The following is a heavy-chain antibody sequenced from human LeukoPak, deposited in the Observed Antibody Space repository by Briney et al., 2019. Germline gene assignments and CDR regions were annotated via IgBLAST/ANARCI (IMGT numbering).Heavy chain of an antibody. CDR1: GGSFSGYY. J-gene: IGHJ3*02. CDR2: INHSGST. CDR3: ASGAFDI. V-gene: IGHV4-34*01. Sequence: SETLSLTCAVYGGSFSGYYWSWIRQPPGKGLEWIGEINHSGSTNYNPPLKSRVTISVDTSKNQFSLKLSSVTAADTAVYYCASGAFDIWGQGTMVTVSS.